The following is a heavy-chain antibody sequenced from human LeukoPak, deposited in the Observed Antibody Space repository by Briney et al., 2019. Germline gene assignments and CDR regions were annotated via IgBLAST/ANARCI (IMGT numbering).Heavy chain of an antibody. Sequence: GAAVKVSCKASGYTFTGYYIHWVRQPPGQGLEWMGWINPNSGGTNYAQKFQGRVTMPRDTSITTAYMELSGLRSDDTAIYYCARGKLAAPGRTGYNWFDPWGQGTLVTVSS. D-gene: IGHD6-25*01. CDR3: ARGKLAAPGRTGYNWFDP. CDR2: INPNSGGT. CDR1: GYTFTGYY. J-gene: IGHJ5*02. V-gene: IGHV1-2*02.